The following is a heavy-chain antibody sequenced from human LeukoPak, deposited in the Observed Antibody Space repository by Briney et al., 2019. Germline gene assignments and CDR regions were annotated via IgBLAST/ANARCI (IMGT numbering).Heavy chain of an antibody. CDR2: IHHSGST. V-gene: IGHV4-38-2*02. J-gene: IGHJ5*02. Sequence: SETLSLTCTVSGFSISTGYYWGWIRQPPGKGLEWIGSIHHSGSTYYNPSLKSRVTISVDTSRNQFSLKLSSVTAADTAVYYCAREGGYCSGGSCNWFDPWGQGTLVTVSS. CDR1: GFSISTGYY. CDR3: AREGGYCSGGSCNWFDP. D-gene: IGHD2-15*01.